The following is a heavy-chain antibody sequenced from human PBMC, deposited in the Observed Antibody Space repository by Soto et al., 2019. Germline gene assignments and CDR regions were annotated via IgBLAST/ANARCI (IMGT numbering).Heavy chain of an antibody. Sequence: PSETLSLTCAVSGGSISSSNWWSWVRQPPGKGLEWIGEIYHSGSTNYNPSLKSRVTISVDKSKNQFSLKLSSVTAADTAVYYCARTRDDSSSWPIDYWGQGTLVTVSS. J-gene: IGHJ4*02. D-gene: IGHD6-13*01. CDR2: IYHSGST. CDR1: GGSISSSNW. V-gene: IGHV4-4*02. CDR3: ARTRDDSSSWPIDY.